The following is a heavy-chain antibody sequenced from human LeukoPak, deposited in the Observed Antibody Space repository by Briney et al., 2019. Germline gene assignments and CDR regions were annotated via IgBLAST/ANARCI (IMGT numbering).Heavy chain of an antibody. J-gene: IGHJ3*02. CDR3: AREVMAKRRAFDI. CDR1: GFTFSSYS. CDR2: ISSTSIYI. V-gene: IGHV3-21*04. Sequence: GGSLRLSCAASGFTFSSYSMNWVRQAPGKGLEWVSFISSTSIYIYYADSVKGRFTISRHTSKKTLYLQMNSLRAEDTAVYYCAREVMAKRRAFDIWGQGTVVTVSS. D-gene: IGHD2-8*01.